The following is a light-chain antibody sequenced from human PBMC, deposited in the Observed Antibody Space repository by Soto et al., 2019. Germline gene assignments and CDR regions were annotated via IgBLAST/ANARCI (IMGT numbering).Light chain of an antibody. Sequence: EIVLTQSPDTLSVSPGERVTLSCRASQSVSTSLAWYQQKPGQAPRLLIHGASTRATGIPARFSGSGSGTEFTLTISSLQSEDFAVYYCQHYYNWPPLTFGGGTKVEIK. CDR3: QHYYNWPPLT. J-gene: IGKJ4*01. CDR1: QSVSTS. V-gene: IGKV3-15*01. CDR2: GAS.